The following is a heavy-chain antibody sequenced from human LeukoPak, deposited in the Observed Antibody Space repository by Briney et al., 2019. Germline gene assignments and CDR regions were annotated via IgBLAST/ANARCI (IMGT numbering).Heavy chain of an antibody. CDR2: IRYDGSNK. CDR3: AKEENIVATIPHYFDY. V-gene: IGHV3-30*02. D-gene: IGHD5-12*01. CDR1: GFAFSSYG. J-gene: IGHJ4*02. Sequence: GGSLRLSCAASGFAFSSYGMHWVRQAPGKRLEWVAFIRYDGSNKYYADSVKGRFTISRDNSKNTLYLQMNSLRAEDTAVYYCAKEENIVATIPHYFDYWGQGTLVTVSS.